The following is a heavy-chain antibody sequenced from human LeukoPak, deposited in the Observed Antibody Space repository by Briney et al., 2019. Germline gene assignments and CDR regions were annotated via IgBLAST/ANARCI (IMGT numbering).Heavy chain of an antibody. D-gene: IGHD6-13*01. V-gene: IGHV3-64D*06. CDR2: ISGNGGST. CDR1: RFTFSSYV. J-gene: IGHJ4*02. CDR3: VKCPSSSWYGPFDY. Sequence: GGSLRLSCSASRFTFSSYVMHWVSQAPGKGLEYVSAISGNGGSTYYADSVKGRFTISRDNSKNTLFLQMSSLRVEDTAVYYCVKCPSSSWYGPFDYWGQGTLVTVSS.